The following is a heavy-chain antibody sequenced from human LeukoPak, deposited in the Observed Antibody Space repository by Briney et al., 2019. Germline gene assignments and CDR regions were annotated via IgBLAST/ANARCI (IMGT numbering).Heavy chain of an antibody. J-gene: IGHJ4*02. Sequence: PGGSLRLSCAASGFAFSTYEMNWVRQAPGKGLEWVSYISSSGSTIYYADSVKGRFTISRDNAKNSLYLQMNSRRAEDTAVYYCARVGAYAAVNCWGQGTLVTVSS. D-gene: IGHD3-16*01. V-gene: IGHV3-48*03. CDR3: ARVGAYAAVNC. CDR2: ISSSGSTI. CDR1: GFAFSTYE.